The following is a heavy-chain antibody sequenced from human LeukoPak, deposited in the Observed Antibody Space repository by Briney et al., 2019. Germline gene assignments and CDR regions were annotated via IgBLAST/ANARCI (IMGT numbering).Heavy chain of an antibody. J-gene: IGHJ3*02. CDR1: GFTLSSSA. V-gene: IGHV3-23*01. CDR2: ISGSGGST. Sequence: GGSLRLSCAVSGFTLSSSAMSWVRQAPGKGLEGGSYISGSGGSTYYADSVKGRFTISRDNSKNTLYLQMNSLRDEDVAVYYCAKHRPYCSGGSCHTAFVISGQATVVTVSS. D-gene: IGHD2-15*01. CDR3: AKHRPYCSGGSCHTAFVI.